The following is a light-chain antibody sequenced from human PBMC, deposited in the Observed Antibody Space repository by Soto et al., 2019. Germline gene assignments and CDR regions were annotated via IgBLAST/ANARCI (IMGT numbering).Light chain of an antibody. J-gene: IGLJ1*01. V-gene: IGLV1-40*01. CDR1: SSNIGAGYD. CDR3: QSYDSSLSGSYV. Sequence: QSALTQPPSLSGAPGQSVTISCTGSSSNIGAGYDVHWYQQLPGTAPKLLIYGNSNRPSGVPDRFSGSKSGTSASLAITGLQAEDEADYYCQSYDSSLSGSYVFGTGTKVTVL. CDR2: GNS.